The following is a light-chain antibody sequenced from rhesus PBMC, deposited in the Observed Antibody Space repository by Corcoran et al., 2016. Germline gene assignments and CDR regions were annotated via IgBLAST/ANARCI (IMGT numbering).Light chain of an antibody. Sequence: EIVMTQSPATLSLSPGERATLSCRASQSVSSRLAWYQQKPGKAPRLLIYDASSRVTGITERFSGSGSGTDFTLTISSLEPEDVAVYFCQQESNWSLTFGGGTKVEIK. CDR2: DAS. J-gene: IGKJ4*01. CDR1: QSVSSR. CDR3: QQESNWSLT. V-gene: IGKV3-17*02.